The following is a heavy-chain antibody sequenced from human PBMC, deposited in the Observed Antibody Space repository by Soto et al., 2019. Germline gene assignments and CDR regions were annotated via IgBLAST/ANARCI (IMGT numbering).Heavy chain of an antibody. Sequence: ASVKVSCKASGYTFTSYGISCVRQAPGQGLEWMGWISAYNGNTNYAQKLQGRVTMTTDTSTSTAYMELRSLRSDDTAVYYCARESGGSYHSGDAFDIWGQGTMVTVSS. CDR1: GYTFTSYG. D-gene: IGHD1-26*01. V-gene: IGHV1-18*04. CDR2: ISAYNGNT. CDR3: ARESGGSYHSGDAFDI. J-gene: IGHJ3*02.